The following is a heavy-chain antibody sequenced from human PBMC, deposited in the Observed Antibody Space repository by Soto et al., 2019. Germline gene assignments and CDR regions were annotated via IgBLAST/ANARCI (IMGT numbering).Heavy chain of an antibody. CDR1: GFIFLNDV. V-gene: IGHV3-23*01. CDR2: IIGSGGTT. J-gene: IGHJ3*02. Sequence: GGSLRLSCTAPGFIFLNDVMTWVLQAPGKGLEWVSSIIGSGGTTYYTDSVKGRFTISRDNSKNTLFLQMNSLRAEDTAVYYCAKEGPNYDSSGYYYKSPKHDAFDIWGQGTMVTVSS. CDR3: AKEGPNYDSSGYYYKSPKHDAFDI. D-gene: IGHD3-22*01.